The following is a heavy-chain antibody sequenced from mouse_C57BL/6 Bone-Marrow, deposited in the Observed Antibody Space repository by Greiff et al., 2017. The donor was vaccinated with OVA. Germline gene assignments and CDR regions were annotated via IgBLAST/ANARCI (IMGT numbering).Heavy chain of an antibody. Sequence: EVKLVESGGGLVKPGGSLRLSCAASGFTFSSYGMSSVRQTPEKRLEWVATISDGGSYTYYPDNVKGRFTISRDNAKNNLYLQMSHLKSEDTAMYYCSRDRRTLCSFDVRRTCTPVTASS. CDR2: ISDGGSYT. J-gene: IGHJ1*03. D-gene: IGHD6-2*01. CDR3: SRDRRTLCSFDV. V-gene: IGHV5-4*01. CDR1: GFTFSSYG.